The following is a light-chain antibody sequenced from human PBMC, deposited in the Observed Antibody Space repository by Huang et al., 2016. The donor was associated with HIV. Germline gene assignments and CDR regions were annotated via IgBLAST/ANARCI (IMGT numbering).Light chain of an antibody. V-gene: IGKV3-15*01. Sequence: EIVMTQSPATLSVSPGDGATLSCRASQSVSSNLAWYQEKPGQAPRPLLYGASPRATGISARFNGSGSGTEFTLTISSLQSEDCAVYYCQQYDNWPPWTFGQGTKVEVK. J-gene: IGKJ1*01. CDR1: QSVSSN. CDR2: GAS. CDR3: QQYDNWPPWT.